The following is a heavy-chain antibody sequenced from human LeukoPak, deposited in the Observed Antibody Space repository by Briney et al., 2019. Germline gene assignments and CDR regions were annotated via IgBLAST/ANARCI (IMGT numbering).Heavy chain of an antibody. D-gene: IGHD3-22*01. V-gene: IGHV1-2*02. CDR1: GYTFTGYY. J-gene: IGHJ5*02. CDR3: ARLGGHSYYYDSSGYYSFSGWFDP. Sequence: ASVKVSCKASGYTFTGYYMHWVRQAPGQGLEWMGWINPNSGGTNYAQKLQGRVTMTTDTSTSTAYMELRSLRSDDTAVYYCARLGGHSYYYDSSGYYSFSGWFDPWGQGTLVTVSS. CDR2: INPNSGGT.